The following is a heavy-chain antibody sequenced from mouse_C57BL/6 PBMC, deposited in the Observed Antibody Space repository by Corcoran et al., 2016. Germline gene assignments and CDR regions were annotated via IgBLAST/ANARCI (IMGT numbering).Heavy chain of an antibody. Sequence: QIQLVQSGPELKKPGETVKISCKASGYTFTTYGMSWVKQAPGKGLKWMGWINTYSGVPTYADDFKVRFAFSLETSASTAYLQINNLKNEDTATYFCARNGSSDYWGQGTTLTVSS. CDR1: GYTFTTYG. J-gene: IGHJ2*01. D-gene: IGHD1-1*01. CDR3: ARNGSSDY. CDR2: INTYSGVP. V-gene: IGHV9-3*01.